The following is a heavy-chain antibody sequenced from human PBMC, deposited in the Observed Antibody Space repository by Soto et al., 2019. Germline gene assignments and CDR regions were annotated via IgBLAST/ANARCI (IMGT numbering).Heavy chain of an antibody. J-gene: IGHJ4*02. CDR2: ISGGGGST. CDR3: AKDPTSYDSSAQFDS. CDR1: GFSFNILA. V-gene: IGHV3-23*01. D-gene: IGHD3-22*01. Sequence: GGSLRLSYAASGFSFNILAMNWVRQAPGQGLEWVSGISGGGGSTYYADSVKGRFTISRDNSNNTLYLQMNSLRAEDTAVYYCAKDPTSYDSSAQFDSWGQGTLVTVSS.